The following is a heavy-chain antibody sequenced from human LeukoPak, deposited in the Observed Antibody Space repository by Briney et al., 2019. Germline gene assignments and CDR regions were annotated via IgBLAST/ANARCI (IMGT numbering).Heavy chain of an antibody. Sequence: GASVKVSFKASGYTFTSYGISWVRQAPGQGLEWMGWISAYNGNTNYAQKLQGRVTMTTDTSTSTAYMELRSLRSDDTAVYYCARALYYDILTGYYIDYWGQGTLVTVSS. CDR2: ISAYNGNT. V-gene: IGHV1-18*01. J-gene: IGHJ4*02. D-gene: IGHD3-9*01. CDR1: GYTFTSYG. CDR3: ARALYYDILTGYYIDY.